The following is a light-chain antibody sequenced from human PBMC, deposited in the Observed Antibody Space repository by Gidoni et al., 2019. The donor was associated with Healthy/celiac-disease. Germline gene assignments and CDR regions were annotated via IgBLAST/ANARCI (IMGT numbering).Light chain of an antibody. V-gene: IGKV3-11*01. CDR2: DTS. CDR3: QQGTGWIT. Sequence: VVLTQSPATLSLSPGQRATLPCRASQRLSRFLAWYQPKPGTTPRLLIYDTSNRASGIPARFSGSGSGTDFTLTISSLEAEDFALYSCQQGTGWITFGQGTRLEMK. CDR1: QRLSRF. J-gene: IGKJ5*01.